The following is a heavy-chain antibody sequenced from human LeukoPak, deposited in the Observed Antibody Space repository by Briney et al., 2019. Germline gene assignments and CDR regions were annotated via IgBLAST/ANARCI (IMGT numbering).Heavy chain of an antibody. Sequence: GGSLRLSCAASTFTFHDYGMSWVRQAPGKGLEWVSSINWNSGSTGYADSVKGRFSISRDNGKNSLYLQMNSLRAEDKALYYCARAKDCSSITCPFDIWGQGTMVTVSS. CDR2: INWNSGST. CDR1: TFTFHDYG. CDR3: ARAKDCSSITCPFDI. V-gene: IGHV3-20*04. J-gene: IGHJ3*02. D-gene: IGHD2-2*01.